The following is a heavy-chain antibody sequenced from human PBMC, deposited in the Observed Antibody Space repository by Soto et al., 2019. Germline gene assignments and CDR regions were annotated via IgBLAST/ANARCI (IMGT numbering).Heavy chain of an antibody. CDR1: GFTFSDYY. D-gene: IGHD3-3*01. V-gene: IGHV3-11*01. CDR3: ARTDYDFWSGYY. Sequence: PGGSLRLSCAASGFTFSDYYMGWIRQAPGKGLEWVSYISSSGSTIYYADSVKGRFTISRDNAKNSLYLQVNSLRAEDTAVYYCARTDYDFWSGYYWGQGTLVTVSS. CDR2: ISSSGSTI. J-gene: IGHJ4*02.